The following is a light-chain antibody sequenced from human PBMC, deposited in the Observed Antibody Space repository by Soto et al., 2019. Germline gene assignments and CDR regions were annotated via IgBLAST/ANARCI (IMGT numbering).Light chain of an antibody. J-gene: IGLJ1*01. V-gene: IGLV2-23*01. CDR2: EGS. Sequence: QSALTQPASVSGSPGQSITISCTGTSSDVGSYNLVSWYQQHPGKAPKLMIYEGSKRPSGVSNRFSGSKFGNTASLTISGLQAEDEADYYCCSYAGSSTSPYVFGTGTKVTVL. CDR1: SSDVGSYNL. CDR3: CSYAGSSTSPYV.